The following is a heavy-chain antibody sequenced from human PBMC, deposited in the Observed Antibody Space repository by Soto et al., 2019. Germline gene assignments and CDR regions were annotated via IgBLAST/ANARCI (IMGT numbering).Heavy chain of an antibody. V-gene: IGHV4-59*01. Sequence: SETLSLTCTVSGGSISSYYWSWIRQPPGKGLEWIGYIYYNGSTNYNPSLKSRVTISVDTSKNQFSLKLSSVTAADTAVYYCARAHGSGYDLSLGYWGQGTLVTVSS. CDR1: GGSISSYY. J-gene: IGHJ4*02. D-gene: IGHD5-12*01. CDR2: IYYNGST. CDR3: ARAHGSGYDLSLGY.